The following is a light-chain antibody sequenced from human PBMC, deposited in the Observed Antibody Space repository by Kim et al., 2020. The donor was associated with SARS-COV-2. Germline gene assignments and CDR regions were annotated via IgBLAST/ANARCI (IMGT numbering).Light chain of an antibody. CDR2: GKN. CDR3: NSRDSSGNHLYV. V-gene: IGLV3-19*01. J-gene: IGLJ1*01. Sequence: SSELTQDPAVSVALGQTVRITCQGDSLRSYYASWYQQKPGQAPVLVIYGKNNRPSGIPDRFSGSSSGNTASLTITGARAEDEADYYCNSRDSSGNHLYVFGTGTKVTVL. CDR1: SLRSYY.